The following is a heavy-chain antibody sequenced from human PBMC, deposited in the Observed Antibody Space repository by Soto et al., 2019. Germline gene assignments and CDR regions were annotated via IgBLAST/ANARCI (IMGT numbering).Heavy chain of an antibody. CDR3: ARDNSGYSPFDY. J-gene: IGHJ4*02. CDR2: INPGNDNT. Sequence: QVQLVQSGAEVKKPGASVKVSCKASGYTLTTYAMHWVRQAPGQRLEWMGYINPGNDNTRYSQKFQGRVTITRDTSASTAYMELSSLISEDTAVYYCARDNSGYSPFDYWGQGTLVSVSS. CDR1: GYTLTTYA. D-gene: IGHD3-22*01. V-gene: IGHV1-3*01.